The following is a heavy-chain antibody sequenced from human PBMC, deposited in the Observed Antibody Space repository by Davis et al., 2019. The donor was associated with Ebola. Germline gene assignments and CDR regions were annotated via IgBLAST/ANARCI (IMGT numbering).Heavy chain of an antibody. J-gene: IGHJ6*02. V-gene: IGHV1-46*01. CDR3: ARGGYYGSGSYYYYYGMDV. Sequence: ASVKVSCKASGYTFTSYYMHWVRQAPGQGLEWMGIINPSGGSTSYAQKFQGRVTMTRDTSTSTVYMELSRLRSDDTAVYYCARGGYYGSGSYYYYYGMDVWGQGTTVTVSS. D-gene: IGHD3-10*01. CDR1: GYTFTSYY. CDR2: INPSGGST.